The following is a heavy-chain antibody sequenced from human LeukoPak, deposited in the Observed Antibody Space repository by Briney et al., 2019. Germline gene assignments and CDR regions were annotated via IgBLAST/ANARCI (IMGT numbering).Heavy chain of an antibody. CDR2: VFRDGST. J-gene: IGHJ4*02. V-gene: IGHV3-53*01. D-gene: IGHD1-1*01. Sequence: GESLRLSCAASGFAVNSYYMSWVRQAPGKGLEWVSAVFRDGSTSHADSVKGRSTISRDNSRNTVYLQMNSLRAEDTAVYYCATETWKDWGQGTLVTVSS. CDR1: GFAVNSYY. CDR3: ATETWKD.